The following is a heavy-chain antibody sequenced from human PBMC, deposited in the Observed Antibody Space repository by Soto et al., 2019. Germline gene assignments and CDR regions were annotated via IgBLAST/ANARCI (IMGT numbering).Heavy chain of an antibody. CDR1: GGSVSSSSYY. J-gene: IGHJ4*02. CDR3: GRLEGLATISHYFDY. Sequence: PSETLSLTCTVSGGSVSSSSYYWGWVRQPPGKGLEWIGSVYYSGSTYYNPSLESRVTISVDKSKNQFSLKLMSLFAADTAVYYCGRLEGLATISHYFDYWGQGALVTVSS. CDR2: VYYSGST. D-gene: IGHD3-9*01. V-gene: IGHV4-39*01.